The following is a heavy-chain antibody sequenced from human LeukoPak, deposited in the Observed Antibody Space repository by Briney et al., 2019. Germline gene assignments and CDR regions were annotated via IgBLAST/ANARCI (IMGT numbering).Heavy chain of an antibody. D-gene: IGHD4-17*01. V-gene: IGHV1-69*13. CDR1: GGTFSSYA. CDR2: IIPIFGTA. J-gene: IGHJ3*02. CDR3: AREPRTTGDAFDI. Sequence: GASVKVSCKASGGTFSSYAISWVRQAPGQGLEWMGGIIPIFGTANYAQKFQGRVTITADESTSTAYMELSSLRSEDTAVCYCAREPRTTGDAFDIWGQGTMVTVSS.